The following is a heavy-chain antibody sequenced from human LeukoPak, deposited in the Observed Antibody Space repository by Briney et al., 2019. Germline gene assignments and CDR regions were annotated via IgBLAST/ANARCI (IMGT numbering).Heavy chain of an antibody. CDR2: INSDGSST. D-gene: IGHD6-19*01. CDR1: GFTFSSYW. Sequence: GGSLRLSCAASGFTFSSYWMHWVRQAPGKGLVWVSRINSDGSSTSYADSVKGRFTISRDNAKNTLYLQMNSLRAEDTAVYYCARAEAVARYYFDYWGRGTLVTVSS. J-gene: IGHJ4*02. V-gene: IGHV3-74*01. CDR3: ARAEAVARYYFDY.